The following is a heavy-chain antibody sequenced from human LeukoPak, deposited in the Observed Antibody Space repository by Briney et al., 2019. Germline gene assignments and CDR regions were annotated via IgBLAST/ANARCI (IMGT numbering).Heavy chain of an antibody. CDR2: IYYSGST. J-gene: IGHJ5*02. Sequence: SETLSLTCTVSGGSMSNISDYWGWIRQPPGKGLEWIGSIYYSGSTYYNPSLKSRVTISVDTSKNQFSLKLSSVTAADTAVYYCARQRLVDHNWFDPWGQGTLVTVSS. CDR3: ARQRLVDHNWFDP. D-gene: IGHD6-19*01. V-gene: IGHV4-39*01. CDR1: GGSMSNISDY.